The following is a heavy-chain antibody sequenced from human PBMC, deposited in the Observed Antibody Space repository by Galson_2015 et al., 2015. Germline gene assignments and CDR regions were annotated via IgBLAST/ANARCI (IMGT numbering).Heavy chain of an antibody. CDR2: IIPIFGTA. D-gene: IGHD3-22*01. J-gene: IGHJ6*03. V-gene: IGHV1-69*13. CDR1: GGTFSSYA. Sequence: VKVSCKASGGTFSSYAIRWVRQAPGQGLEWMGGIIPIFGTANYAQKFQGRVTITADESTSTAYMELSSLRSEDTAVYYCARVTDYYDSSGYPKPDYYYYYMDVWGKGTTVTVSS. CDR3: ARVTDYYDSSGYPKPDYYYYYMDV.